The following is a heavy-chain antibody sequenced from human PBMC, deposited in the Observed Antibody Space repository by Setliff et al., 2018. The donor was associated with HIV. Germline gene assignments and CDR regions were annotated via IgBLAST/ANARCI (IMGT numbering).Heavy chain of an antibody. Sequence: SETLSLTCAVSGGSINNNNWWSWVRRPPGKGLEWIGEISQSGTTNHKSSLKGRLTLSIDKSKNQFSLRLTSVTAADTAVYYCARVANFWSGYDSWGQGTLVTVSS. J-gene: IGHJ4*02. CDR2: ISQSGTT. V-gene: IGHV4-4*02. D-gene: IGHD3-3*01. CDR3: ARVANFWSGYDS. CDR1: GGSINNNNW.